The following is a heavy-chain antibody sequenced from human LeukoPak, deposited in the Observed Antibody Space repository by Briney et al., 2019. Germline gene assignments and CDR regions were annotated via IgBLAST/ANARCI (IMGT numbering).Heavy chain of an antibody. CDR2: IYYSGST. CDR3: ARHRITIFGVVPTGPDY. Sequence: SETLSLTCTVSGGSISSSSYYWGWIRQPPGKGLEWIGSIYYSGSTYYNPSLKSRVTKSVDTSKNQLSLKLSSVTAADTAVYYCARHRITIFGVVPTGPDYWGQGTLVTVSS. V-gene: IGHV4-39*01. CDR1: GGSISSSSYY. J-gene: IGHJ4*02. D-gene: IGHD3-3*01.